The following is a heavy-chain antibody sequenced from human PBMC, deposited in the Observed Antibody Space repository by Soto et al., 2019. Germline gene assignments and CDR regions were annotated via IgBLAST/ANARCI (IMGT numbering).Heavy chain of an antibody. CDR2: INHSGST. CDR1: GGSFSGYY. CDR3: ARSQGYYGSGSYYKSWFDP. Sequence: QVQLQQWGAGLFKPSETLSLTCAVYGGSFSGYYWSWIRQPPGKGLEWIGEINHSGSTNYNPSLKSRVTISVDTSKNQFSLKLSSVTAADTAVYYCARSQGYYGSGSYYKSWFDPWGQGTLVTVSS. V-gene: IGHV4-34*01. J-gene: IGHJ5*02. D-gene: IGHD3-10*01.